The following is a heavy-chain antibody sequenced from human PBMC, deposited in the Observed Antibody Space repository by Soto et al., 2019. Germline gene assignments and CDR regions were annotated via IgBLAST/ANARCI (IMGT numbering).Heavy chain of an antibody. D-gene: IGHD6-19*01. CDR2: INHSGST. CDR1: GGSFSGYY. CDR3: ARGLRVAVAGTYFDY. J-gene: IGHJ4*02. V-gene: IGHV4-34*01. Sequence: SETLSLTCAVYGGSFSGYYWSWIRQPPGKGLEWIGEINHSGSTNYNPSLKSRVTISVDTSKNQFSLKLSSVTAADTAVYYCARGLRVAVAGTYFDYWGQGTLVTVSS.